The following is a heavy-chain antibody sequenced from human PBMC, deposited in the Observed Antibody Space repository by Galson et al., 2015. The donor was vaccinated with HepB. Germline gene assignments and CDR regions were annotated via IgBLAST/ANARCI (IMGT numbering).Heavy chain of an antibody. CDR1: GFTFSSYG. CDR3: AKDGGRGYTYGPNWFDP. D-gene: IGHD5-18*01. CDR2: VSYDGSNK. J-gene: IGHJ5*02. V-gene: IGHV3-30*18. Sequence: SLRLSCAASGFTFSSYGMHWVRQAPGKGLEWVAVVSYDGSNKYYADSVKGRFTISRDNSKNTLNLQMNSLRAEDTAIYYCAKDGGRGYTYGPNWFDPWGQGTLVTVSS.